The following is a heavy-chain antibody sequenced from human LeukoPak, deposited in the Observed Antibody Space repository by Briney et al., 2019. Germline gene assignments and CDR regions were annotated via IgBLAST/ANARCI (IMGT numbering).Heavy chain of an antibody. J-gene: IGHJ3*02. D-gene: IGHD2-21*01. CDR1: GFTFSSYS. V-gene: IGHV3-21*01. CDR2: ISSSSSYI. CDR3: ARWHSEAFDI. Sequence: PGGSLRLSCAASGFTFSSYSMNWVRQAPGKGLEWVSSISSSSSYIYYADSVKGRFTISRYNAKNSLYLQMNSLRAEDTAVYYCARWHSEAFDIWGQGTMVTVSS.